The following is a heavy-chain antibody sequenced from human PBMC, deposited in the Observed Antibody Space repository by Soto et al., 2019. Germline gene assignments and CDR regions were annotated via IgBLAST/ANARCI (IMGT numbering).Heavy chain of an antibody. J-gene: IGHJ3*01. CDR1: GFTFSYYW. Sequence: EVQLVESGGGLVQPGESLRLSCAASGFTFSYYWMHWVRQAPGKGLVWVSRIHSDGSSTTYADSVKGRFSIYRDNARNTVYLQINSLRAEDTAVYYCARGDRGAFDLWGQGTVLTVSS. CDR2: IHSDGSST. D-gene: IGHD1-26*01. V-gene: IGHV3-74*01. CDR3: ARGDRGAFDL.